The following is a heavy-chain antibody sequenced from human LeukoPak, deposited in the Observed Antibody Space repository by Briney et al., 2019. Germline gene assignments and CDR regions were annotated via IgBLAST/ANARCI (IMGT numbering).Heavy chain of an antibody. CDR2: ISAYNGNT. J-gene: IGHJ4*02. Sequence: ASVTVSFQASGYTFTIYGISWVRQAPGQGLEWMGWISAYNGNTNYAQKLQGRVTMTTDTSTSTAYMELRSLRSDDTAVYYCARDRRYFDWLLADYWGQGTLVTVSS. D-gene: IGHD3-9*01. CDR3: ARDRRYFDWLLADY. V-gene: IGHV1-18*04. CDR1: GYTFTIYG.